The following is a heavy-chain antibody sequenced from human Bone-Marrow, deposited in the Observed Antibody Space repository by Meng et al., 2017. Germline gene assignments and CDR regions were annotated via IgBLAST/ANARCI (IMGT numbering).Heavy chain of an antibody. Sequence: GESLKISCAASGFTFTSYSMHWVRQAPGKGLDWVAVISNDGTKTHYGDSVKGRFTISRDNSKNTLSLQMNSLRDEDTALYYCARETLVITKGIEHWGQGTLVTVSS. V-gene: IGHV3-30*04. CDR2: ISNDGTKT. D-gene: IGHD2-21*01. CDR3: ARETLVITKGIEH. J-gene: IGHJ4*02. CDR1: GFTFTSYS.